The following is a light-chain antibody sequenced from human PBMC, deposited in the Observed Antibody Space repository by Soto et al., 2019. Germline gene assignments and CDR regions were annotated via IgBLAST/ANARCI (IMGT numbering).Light chain of an antibody. CDR2: EAS. J-gene: IGKJ1*01. CDR1: QNIRGW. V-gene: IGKV1-5*01. CDR3: QQYDSYSPT. Sequence: DIQMTQSPSTLSAFVGDRVTTTCRASQNIRGWLAWYQQRPGKAPDLLIFEASRLEGGVPSRFSGSESGTEFTLTIDSLQPDDFATYYCQQYDSYSPTFGQGTRVEFK.